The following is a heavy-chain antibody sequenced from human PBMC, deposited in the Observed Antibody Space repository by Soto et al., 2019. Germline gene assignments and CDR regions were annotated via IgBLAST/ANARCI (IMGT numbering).Heavy chain of an antibody. CDR3: ETGQYYYDSSGYYYS. CDR1: GFTFSDYD. Sequence: QVQLVESGGGLVKPGGSLRLSCAASGFTFSDYDMSWIRQAPGKGLEWVSYISSSSSYTNYADSVKGRFTISRDNAKNSLYLQMNSLRAEDTAVYYCETGQYYYDSSGYYYSWGQGTLVTVSS. J-gene: IGHJ4*02. V-gene: IGHV3-11*05. CDR2: ISSSSSYT. D-gene: IGHD3-22*01.